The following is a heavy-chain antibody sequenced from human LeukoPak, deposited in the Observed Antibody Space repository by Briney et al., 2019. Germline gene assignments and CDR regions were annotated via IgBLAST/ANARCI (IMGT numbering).Heavy chain of an antibody. CDR1: GGSISSYY. CDR3: ARSMVRGVIYGMDV. D-gene: IGHD3-10*01. J-gene: IGHJ6*02. V-gene: IGHV4-59*01. Sequence: SETLSLTCTVSGGSISSYYWSCIRQPPGKGLEWIGYIYYSGSTNYNPSLKSRVTISVDTSKNQFSLKLSSVTAADTAVYYCARSMVRGVIYGMDVWGQGTTVTVSS. CDR2: IYYSGST.